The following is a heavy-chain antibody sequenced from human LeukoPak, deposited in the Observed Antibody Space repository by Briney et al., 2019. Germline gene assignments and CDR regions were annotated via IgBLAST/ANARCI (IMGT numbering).Heavy chain of an antibody. CDR3: ARVAMITFGGVIVIPAYYFDY. CDR2: INPSGGST. J-gene: IGHJ4*02. CDR1: GYTFTSYY. V-gene: IGHV1-46*01. Sequence: ASVKVSCKASGYTFTSYYMHWVRQAPGQGLEWMGIINPSGGSTSYAQKFQGRVTMTRDTSTSTVYMELSGLRSEDTAVYYCARVAMITFGGVIVIPAYYFDYWGQGTLVTVSS. D-gene: IGHD3-16*02.